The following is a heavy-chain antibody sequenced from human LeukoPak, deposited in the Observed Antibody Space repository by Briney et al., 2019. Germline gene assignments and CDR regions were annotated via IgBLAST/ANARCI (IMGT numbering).Heavy chain of an antibody. J-gene: IGHJ6*03. CDR3: VKDADYDFWTYYYMDV. V-gene: IGHV3-30*01. CDR2: ISYDGANI. CDR1: GFTFSSYS. Sequence: PGGSLRLSCAASGFTFSSYSMHWVRQAPGKGLEWVAVISYDGANIKYVDSVKGRFTISRDDSKNALYLKMNSLRAEDTAVYYCVKDADYDFWTYYYMDVRGKGTTVTVCS. D-gene: IGHD3-3*01.